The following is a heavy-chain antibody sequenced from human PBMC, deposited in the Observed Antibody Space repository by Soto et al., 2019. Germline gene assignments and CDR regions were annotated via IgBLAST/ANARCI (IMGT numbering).Heavy chain of an antibody. CDR3: ARHGYYDFWSGYYSGYYYYGMDV. Sequence: PGVPLKISRKGSGYSFTSYWISWVRQLPGKRLELMGIIYPGDSDTRYSPSFQGPLTISACNSISTAYLLWSSLKASDSAMYYCARHGYYDFWSGYYSGYYYYGMDVWGQGTTVTVSS. CDR1: GYSFTSYW. V-gene: IGHV5-51*01. CDR2: IYPGDSDT. D-gene: IGHD3-3*01. J-gene: IGHJ6*02.